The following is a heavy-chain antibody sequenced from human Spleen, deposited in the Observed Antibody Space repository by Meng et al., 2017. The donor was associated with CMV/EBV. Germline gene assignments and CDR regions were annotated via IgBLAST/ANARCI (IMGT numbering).Heavy chain of an antibody. CDR3: ARKTYDVMNRYYYNGLDV. CDR2: ISVHNGNR. V-gene: IGHV1-18*01. D-gene: IGHD2-21*01. J-gene: IGHJ6*02. Sequence: ASVKVSCKASGGTFSFYSFSWVRQAPGQGLEWMGWISVHNGNRKYAPKFQGRVTMTQDTSTSTAYMELRSLTSDDTAVYYCARKTYDVMNRYYYNGLDVWGQGTTVTVSS. CDR1: GGTFSFYS.